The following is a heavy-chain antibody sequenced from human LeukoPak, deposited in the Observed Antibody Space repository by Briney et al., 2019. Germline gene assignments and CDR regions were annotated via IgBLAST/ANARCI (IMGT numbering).Heavy chain of an antibody. CDR3: AKSDGYSYGKQFDY. CDR2: IYSGGST. V-gene: IGHV3-NL1*01. CDR1: GFTFRNYG. Sequence: GGSLRLSCAASGFTFRNYGMYWVRQAPGKGLEWVSVIYSGGSTYYADSVKGRFTISRDNSKNTLYLQMNSLRAEDTAVYYCAKSDGYSYGKQFDYWGQGTLATVSS. D-gene: IGHD5-18*01. J-gene: IGHJ4*02.